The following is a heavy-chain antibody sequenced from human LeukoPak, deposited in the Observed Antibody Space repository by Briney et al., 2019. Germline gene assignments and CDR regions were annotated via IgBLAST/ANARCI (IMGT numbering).Heavy chain of an antibody. V-gene: IGHV4-59*01. CDR1: GGPIIASY. CDR3: ARVRFYDTTGYSTSYYLDY. J-gene: IGHJ4*02. Sequence: SETLSLTCAVSGGPIIASYWSWIRQPPGKGLEWIGYTHYSGTGNYNPSLKSRVTISIDTSKNRFSLRLTSVTAADTAVYYCARVRFYDTTGYSTSYYLDYWGQGALVTVSS. D-gene: IGHD3-22*01. CDR2: THYSGTG.